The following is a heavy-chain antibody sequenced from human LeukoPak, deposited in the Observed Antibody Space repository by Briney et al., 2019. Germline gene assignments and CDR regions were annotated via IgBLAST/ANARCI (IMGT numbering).Heavy chain of an antibody. CDR2: ISTSSSYI. Sequence: PGGSLRLSCAASGFTFSSYSMNWVRQAPGKGLEWVSSISTSSSYIYHADSVKGRFTISRDNARNSMSLEMNSLRAEDTAVYYCARDRNHILTGYTAFDIWGQGTMVTVSS. CDR1: GFTFSSYS. D-gene: IGHD3-9*01. CDR3: ARDRNHILTGYTAFDI. V-gene: IGHV3-21*01. J-gene: IGHJ3*02.